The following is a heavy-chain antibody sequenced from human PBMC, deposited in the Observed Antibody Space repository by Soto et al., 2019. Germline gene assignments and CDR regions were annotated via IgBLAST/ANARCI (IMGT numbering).Heavy chain of an antibody. CDR3: ARGRYGDY. CDR1: GYGFTTYG. CDR2: ISAHNGNI. D-gene: IGHD1-1*01. J-gene: IGHJ4*02. Sequence: QVHLVQSGAEVKKPGASVKVSCKGSGYGFTTYGITWVRQAPGQGLEWMAWISAHNGNITYAQKLQGRVTVTRDTSTSTAYMGRRSLRSDDTAVYYCARGRYGDYWGQGALVTVSS. V-gene: IGHV1-18*01.